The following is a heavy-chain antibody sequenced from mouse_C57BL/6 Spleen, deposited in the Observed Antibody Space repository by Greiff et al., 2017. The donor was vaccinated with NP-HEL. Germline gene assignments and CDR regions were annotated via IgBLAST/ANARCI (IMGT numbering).Heavy chain of an antibody. CDR1: GFTFSSYA. CDR3: ARAYYSKTWCAY. D-gene: IGHD2-5*01. CDR2: ISDGGSYT. J-gene: IGHJ3*01. Sequence: DVKLVESGGGLVKPGGSLKLSCAASGFTFSSYAMSWVRQTPEKRLEWVATISDGGSYTYYPDNVKGRFTISRDNAKNNLYLQMSHLKSEDTAMYYCARAYYSKTWCAYWGQGTLVTVSA. V-gene: IGHV5-4*03.